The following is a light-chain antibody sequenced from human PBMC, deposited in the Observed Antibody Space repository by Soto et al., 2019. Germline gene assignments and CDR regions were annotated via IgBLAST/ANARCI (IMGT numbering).Light chain of an antibody. CDR3: QQRSNLPPWT. CDR1: QSVSSY. V-gene: IGKV3-11*01. J-gene: IGKJ1*01. CDR2: DAS. Sequence: EIVLTQSPATLSLSPGERATLSCRASQSVSSYLAWYQQKPGQAPRLLIYDASNRATGIPARFSGSGSGTDFTLTIISLEPEDFAVYYCQQRSNLPPWTFGQGTKVEIK.